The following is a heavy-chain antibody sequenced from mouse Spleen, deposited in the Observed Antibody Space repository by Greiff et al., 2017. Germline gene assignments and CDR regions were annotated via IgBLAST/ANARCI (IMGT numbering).Heavy chain of an antibody. Sequence: QVQLQQPGTELVKPGASVKLSCKASGYTFTSYWMDWVKQRPGQGLEWIGNIYPSDSETHYNQKFKDKATLTVDKSSSTAYMQLSSLTSEDSAVYYCARIVEDYWGQGTTLTVSS. D-gene: IGHD1-1*01. V-gene: IGHV1-61*01. CDR3: ARIVEDY. CDR2: IYPSDSET. J-gene: IGHJ2*01. CDR1: GYTFTSYW.